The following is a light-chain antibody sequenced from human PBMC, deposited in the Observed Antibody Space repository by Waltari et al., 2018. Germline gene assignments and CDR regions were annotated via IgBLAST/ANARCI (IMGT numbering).Light chain of an antibody. CDR2: AAS. CDR1: QSIRVY. Sequence: DIQMTQSPTSLSASVGDRVTITCRASQSIRVYVNWYQQKPGKAPNILLYAASRLQSGVPSRFSGSGSGTEFTLNISSLQPEEFATYYCQQSDNFPRTFGQGTKVEIK. CDR3: QQSDNFPRT. V-gene: IGKV1-39*01. J-gene: IGKJ1*01.